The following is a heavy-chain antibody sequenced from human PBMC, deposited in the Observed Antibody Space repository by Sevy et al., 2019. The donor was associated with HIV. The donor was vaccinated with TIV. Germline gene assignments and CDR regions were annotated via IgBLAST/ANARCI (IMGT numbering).Heavy chain of an antibody. Sequence: ASVKVSCKASGGTFSSYAISWVRQAPGQGLEWMGGIIPIFGTANYAQKFQGRVTITADESTSTAYMELSSLRSEDTAVYYCARGGGSRGYSGYDGWFDPWGQGTLVTVSS. V-gene: IGHV1-69*13. CDR3: ARGGGSRGYSGYDGWFDP. CDR2: IIPIFGTA. D-gene: IGHD5-12*01. J-gene: IGHJ5*02. CDR1: GGTFSSYA.